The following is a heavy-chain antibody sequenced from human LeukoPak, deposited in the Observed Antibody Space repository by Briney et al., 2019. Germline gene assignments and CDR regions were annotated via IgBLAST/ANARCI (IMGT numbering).Heavy chain of an antibody. CDR1: GFTFSSYG. D-gene: IGHD6-19*01. CDR2: ISGSGGST. J-gene: IGHJ4*02. CDR3: ARRGGGPYSSGWHFDL. V-gene: IGHV3-23*01. Sequence: PGGSLRLSCAASGFTFSSYGMSWVRQAPGKGLEWVSAISGSGGSTYYADSVKGRFTISRDNAKDSLYLQMNSLRAEDTAVYYCARRGGGPYSSGWHFDLWGQGTLATVSS.